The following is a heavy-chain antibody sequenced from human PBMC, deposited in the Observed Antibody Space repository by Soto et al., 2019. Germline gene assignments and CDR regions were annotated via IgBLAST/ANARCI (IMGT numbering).Heavy chain of an antibody. CDR1: GFTFSSYA. J-gene: IGHJ4*02. CDR3: ARESDSITIFGVVTFFDY. Sequence: QVQLVESGGGVVQPGRSLRLSCAASGFTFSSYAMHWVRQAPGKGLEWVAVISYDGSNKYYADSVKGRFTISRDNSKNTLYLQMNSLRAEDTAVYYCARESDSITIFGVVTFFDYWGQGTLVTVSS. D-gene: IGHD3-3*01. CDR2: ISYDGSNK. V-gene: IGHV3-30-3*01.